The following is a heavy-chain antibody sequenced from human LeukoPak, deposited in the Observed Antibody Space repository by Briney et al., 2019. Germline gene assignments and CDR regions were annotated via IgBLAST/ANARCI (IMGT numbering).Heavy chain of an antibody. V-gene: IGHV3-30*18. Sequence: GGSLRLSCAASGFTFSSYGMHWVRQAPGKGLEWVAVISYDGSNKYYADSVKGRFTISRDNSKNTLYLQMNSLRAEDTAVYYCANPNYYDSSGSYSDDYWGQGTLVTVSS. J-gene: IGHJ4*02. CDR2: ISYDGSNK. D-gene: IGHD3-22*01. CDR1: GFTFSSYG. CDR3: ANPNYYDSSGSYSDDY.